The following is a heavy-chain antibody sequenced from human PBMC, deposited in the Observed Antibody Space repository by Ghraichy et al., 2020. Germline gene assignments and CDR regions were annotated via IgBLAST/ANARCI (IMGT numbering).Heavy chain of an antibody. Sequence: GGSLRLSCTASGFTFGDYAMSWVRQAPGKGLEWVGFIRSKAYGGTTEYAASVKGRFTISRDDSKSIAYLQMNSLKTEDTAVYYCTRMYSSSWYNFMAYYSYYGMDVWGQGTTVTVSS. CDR3: TRMYSSSWYNFMAYYSYYGMDV. D-gene: IGHD6-13*01. V-gene: IGHV3-49*04. J-gene: IGHJ6*02. CDR1: GFTFGDYA. CDR2: IRSKAYGGTT.